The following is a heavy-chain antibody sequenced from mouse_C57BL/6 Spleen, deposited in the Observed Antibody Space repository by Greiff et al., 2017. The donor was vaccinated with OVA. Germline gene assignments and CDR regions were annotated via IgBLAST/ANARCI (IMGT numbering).Heavy chain of an antibody. CDR3: ARDYGNWDFDV. J-gene: IGHJ1*03. CDR1: GYSITSGYY. CDR2: ISYDGSN. D-gene: IGHD1-1*01. V-gene: IGHV3-6*01. Sequence: ESGPGLVKPSQSLSLTCSVTGYSITSGYYWNWIRQFPGNKLEWMGYISYDGSNNYNPSLKNRISITRDTSKNQFFLKLNSVTTEDTATYYCARDYGNWDFDVWGTGTTVTVSS.